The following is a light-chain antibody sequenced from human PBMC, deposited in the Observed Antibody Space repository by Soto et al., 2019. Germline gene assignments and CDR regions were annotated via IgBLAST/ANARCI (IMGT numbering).Light chain of an antibody. CDR2: AAS. V-gene: IGKV1-6*01. CDR1: QGIRND. J-gene: IGKJ2*01. CDR3: LQDYNYPYT. Sequence: AIQMTQSPSSLSASVGDTVTITCRASQGIRNDLGWYQQKPGKAPNLLIYAASSLQSGVPASFSGSGSGTDFTLTISSLQPEDFATYYCLQDYNYPYTFGQGTKLEIK.